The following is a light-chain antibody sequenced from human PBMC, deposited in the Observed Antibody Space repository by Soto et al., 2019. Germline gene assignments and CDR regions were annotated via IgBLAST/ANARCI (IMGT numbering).Light chain of an antibody. Sequence: DIQMTPSPSSLSASVGDRVTITCRASQSISSYLNWYQQKLGKAPKLLIYAASSLQSGVPSRFSGSGSGTDFTLTISSLQPEDFATYYCQESYSTSRTFGQGTKVDIK. V-gene: IGKV1-39*01. CDR2: AAS. J-gene: IGKJ1*01. CDR1: QSISSY. CDR3: QESYSTSRT.